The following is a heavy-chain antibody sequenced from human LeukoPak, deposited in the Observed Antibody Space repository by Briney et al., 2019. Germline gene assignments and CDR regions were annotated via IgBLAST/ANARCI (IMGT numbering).Heavy chain of an antibody. D-gene: IGHD3-10*01. CDR1: GFTFSSYA. V-gene: IGHV3-23*01. CDR2: ISGSGGST. J-gene: IGHJ4*02. CDR3: AKEGRITMVRGVIHFDY. Sequence: GGSLRLSCAASGFTFSSYAMSWVRQAPGKGLEWVSAISGSGGSTYYADSVKGRFTISRDNSKNTLYLQMNSLRAEDTAVYYCAKEGRITMVRGVIHFDYWGQGTLVTASS.